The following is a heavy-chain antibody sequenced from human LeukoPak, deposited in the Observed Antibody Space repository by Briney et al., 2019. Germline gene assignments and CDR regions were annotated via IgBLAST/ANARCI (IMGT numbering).Heavy chain of an antibody. J-gene: IGHJ4*02. V-gene: IGHV3-48*04. CDR1: GFIFSDYN. Sequence: GGSLRLSCAASGFIFSDYNMNWVRQAPGKGLEWISYISTDSTTTYYADSVKGRFIVYRDNARNSLYLQMDSLRADDTAVYFCATGVWDDWGQGAIVTVSS. CDR3: ATGVWDD. CDR2: ISTDSTTT. D-gene: IGHD7-27*01.